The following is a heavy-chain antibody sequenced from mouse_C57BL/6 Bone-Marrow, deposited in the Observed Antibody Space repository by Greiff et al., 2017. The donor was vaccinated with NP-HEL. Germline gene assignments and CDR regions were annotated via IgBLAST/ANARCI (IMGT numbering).Heavy chain of an antibody. CDR3: ARSLPHYYAMDY. D-gene: IGHD2-1*01. V-gene: IGHV1-18*01. J-gene: IGHJ4*01. Sequence: DVQLQESGPELVKPGASVKIPCKASGYTFTDYNMDWVKQSHGKSLEWIGDINPNNGGTIYNQKFKGKATLTVDKSSSTAYMELRSLTSEDTAVYYCARSLPHYYAMDYWGQGTSVTVSS. CDR1: GYTFTDYN. CDR2: INPNNGGT.